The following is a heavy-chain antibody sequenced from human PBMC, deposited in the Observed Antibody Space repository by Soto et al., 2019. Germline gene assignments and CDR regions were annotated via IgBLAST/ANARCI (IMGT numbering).Heavy chain of an antibody. CDR1: GFSFSYYS. CDR2: ISSSSTYI. CDR3: ARGYGTGLFSSSWSPRY. Sequence: DVQLVESGGGLVKPGGSLRLSCEASGFSFSYYSMNWVRQAPGKGLEWVSSISSSSTYINYADDLKGRFRISRDNSNNPLVPLMSSLSAGDPAVYYWARGYGTGLFSSSWSPRYWGQGTLVTVSS. J-gene: IGHJ4*02. D-gene: IGHD6-13*01. V-gene: IGHV3-21*02.